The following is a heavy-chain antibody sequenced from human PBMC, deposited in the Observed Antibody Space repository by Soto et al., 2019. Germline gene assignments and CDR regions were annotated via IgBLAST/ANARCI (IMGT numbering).Heavy chain of an antibody. CDR1: GYTFRDFG. CDR2: VNPQNGNT. J-gene: IGHJ4*02. D-gene: IGHD2-15*01. CDR3: ARVDRSAWWAFDF. V-gene: IGHV1-18*04. Sequence: VQLVQSEVEVKKPGASVKVSCETSGYTFRDFGIGWVRQAPGQGLQWLGWVNPQNGNTNTAQTFQHRVTFSTHTSMKKAFMELTNLRLDDTAMYYCARVDRSAWWAFDFWGQGTLVTVSS.